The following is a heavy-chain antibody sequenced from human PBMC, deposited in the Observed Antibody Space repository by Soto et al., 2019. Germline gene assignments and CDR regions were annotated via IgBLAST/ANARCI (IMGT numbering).Heavy chain of an antibody. J-gene: IGHJ4*02. CDR2: IYYRGST. V-gene: IGHV4-30-4*01. D-gene: IGHD2-2*01. CDR1: GGSISSGDYY. CDR3: ARSSRYCSSTSCYSRRYHIDY. Sequence: QEQLQESGPGLVKPSQTLSLTCTVSGGSISSGDYYWSWIRHPPGKGLEWIGYIYYRGSTYYNPCLKSQVTISVNTSKNQFSLKLSPVTAADTAVYYCARSSRYCSSTSCYSRRYHIDYWGQGTLVTVSS.